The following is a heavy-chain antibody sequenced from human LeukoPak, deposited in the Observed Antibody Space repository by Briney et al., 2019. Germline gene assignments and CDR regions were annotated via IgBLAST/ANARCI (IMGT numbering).Heavy chain of an antibody. V-gene: IGHV3-23*01. J-gene: IGHJ4*02. CDR1: GFTFSSYT. CDR3: AKDFVHFDSRGYYFDY. D-gene: IGHD3-9*01. CDR2: ISGRGGIT. Sequence: LTGGSLRLSCAASGFTFSSYTVAWVRQAPGKGLEWLSGISGRGGITYYADSVKGRFTISRDDSKDTLYLQMNSLRPEDTAKYFCAKDFVHFDSRGYYFDYWGRGTVVTVSS.